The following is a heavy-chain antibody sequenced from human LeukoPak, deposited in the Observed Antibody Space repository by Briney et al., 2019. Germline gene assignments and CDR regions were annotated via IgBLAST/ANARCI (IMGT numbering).Heavy chain of an antibody. J-gene: IGHJ4*02. CDR3: ARDRDILTGPFDY. Sequence: SVKVPCKASGGTFSSYAISWVRQAPGQGLEWMGGIIPIFGTANYAQKFQGRVTITADESTSTAYMELSSLRSEDTAVYYCARDRDILTGPFDYWGQGTLVTVSS. V-gene: IGHV1-69*01. CDR1: GGTFSSYA. CDR2: IIPIFGTA. D-gene: IGHD3-9*01.